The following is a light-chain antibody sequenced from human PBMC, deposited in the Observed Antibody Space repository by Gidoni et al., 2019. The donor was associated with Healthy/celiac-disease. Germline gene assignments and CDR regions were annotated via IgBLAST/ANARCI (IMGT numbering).Light chain of an antibody. CDR1: SSNIGSNS. V-gene: IGLV1-44*01. CDR2: SNT. J-gene: IGLJ3*02. CDR3: AAWDDSLNGLWV. Sequence: QSVLPQPPSASGTPGQRVTISCSGNSSNIGSNSVNWYQQLPGTAPKLLIYSNTQRPSGVPDRFSGSKSGTSASLAISGLQSEDEADYYCAAWDDSLNGLWVFGGGTKLTVL.